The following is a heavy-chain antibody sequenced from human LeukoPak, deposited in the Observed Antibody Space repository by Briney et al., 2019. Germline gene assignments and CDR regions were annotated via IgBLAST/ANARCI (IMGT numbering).Heavy chain of an antibody. D-gene: IGHD3-10*01. Sequence: ASVKVSCKASGYTFTGYYMHWVRQAPGQGLEWMGRINPNSGGTNYAQKFQGRVTMTRDTSISTAYMELSRLRSDDTAVYYCARSRLLWFGELSLYFDYWGQGTLVTVSS. CDR3: ARSRLLWFGELSLYFDY. V-gene: IGHV1-2*06. J-gene: IGHJ4*02. CDR1: GYTFTGYY. CDR2: INPNSGGT.